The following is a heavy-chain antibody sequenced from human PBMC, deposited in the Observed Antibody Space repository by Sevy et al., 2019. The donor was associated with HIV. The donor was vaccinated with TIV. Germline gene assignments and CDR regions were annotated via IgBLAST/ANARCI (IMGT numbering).Heavy chain of an antibody. J-gene: IGHJ3*02. D-gene: IGHD3-3*01. V-gene: IGHV3-7*03. CDR2: IKQDGSEK. Sequence: GGSLRLSCAASGFTFSSYWMSWVRQAPGKGLEWVANIKQDGSEKYYVDSVKGRFTISRDNAKNSLYLQMNSLRAEDTAVYYCASGPPLITIFGVVISHDAFDIWGQGTMVTVSS. CDR1: GFTFSSYW. CDR3: ASGPPLITIFGVVISHDAFDI.